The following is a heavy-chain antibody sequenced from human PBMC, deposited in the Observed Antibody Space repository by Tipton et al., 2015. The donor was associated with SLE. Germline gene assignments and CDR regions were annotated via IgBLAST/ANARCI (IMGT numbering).Heavy chain of an antibody. CDR2: LYGSGSPT. J-gene: IGHJ4*02. CDR1: GDSVGTNY. V-gene: IGHV4-4*07. Sequence: TLSLTCTVSGDSVGTNYWNWIRQPAGKGLEWIGRLYGSGSPTHYNPSLEGRVTVSVDTSQNQVSLKLTSVTAADTAVYYCARSSGYCSGNSCSTALDHWGLGTLVTVSS. CDR3: ARSSGYCSGNSCSTALDH. D-gene: IGHD2-8*02.